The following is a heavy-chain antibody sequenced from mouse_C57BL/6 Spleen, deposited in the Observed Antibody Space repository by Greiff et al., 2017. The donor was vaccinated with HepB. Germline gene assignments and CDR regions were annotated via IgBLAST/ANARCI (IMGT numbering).Heavy chain of an antibody. D-gene: IGHD1-1*01. CDR1: GYTFTSYW. CDR3: AREVADYFDY. CDR2: IDPSDSYT. J-gene: IGHJ2*01. V-gene: IGHV1-69*01. Sequence: VQLQQPGAELVMPGASVKLSCKASGYTFTSYWMHWVKQRPGQGLEWIGEIDPSDSYTNYNQKFKGKSTLTVDKSSSTAYMQLSSLTSEDSAVYYCAREVADYFDYWGQGTTLTVSS.